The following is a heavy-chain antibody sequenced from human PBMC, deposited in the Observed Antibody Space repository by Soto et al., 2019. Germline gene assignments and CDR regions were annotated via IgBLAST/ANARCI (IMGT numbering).Heavy chain of an antibody. Sequence: QVQLQQWGAGLLKPSETLSLTCAVYGGSFSGYYWSWIRQPPGKGLEWIGEINHSGSTNYNPSLKSRVTISVDTSKNQFSLKLSSVTAADTAVYYCARVVVTTKVNLFYYYMDVWGKGTTVTVSS. J-gene: IGHJ6*03. V-gene: IGHV4-34*01. CDR1: GGSFSGYY. CDR3: ARVVVTTKVNLFYYYMDV. D-gene: IGHD4-17*01. CDR2: INHSGST.